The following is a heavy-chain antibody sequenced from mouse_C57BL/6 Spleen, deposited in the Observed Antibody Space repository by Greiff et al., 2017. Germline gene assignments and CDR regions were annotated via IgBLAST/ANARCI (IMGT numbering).Heavy chain of an antibody. CDR2: IYPGSGST. J-gene: IGHJ2*01. CDR1: GYTFTSYW. V-gene: IGHV1-55*01. Sequence: VQLQQPGAELVKPGASVKMSCKASGYTFTSYWITWVKQRPGQGLEWIGDIYPGSGSTNYNEKFKSKATLTVDTSSSTAYMQLSSLTSEDSAVYYCARRYYGSSYDYFDYWGQGTTRTVSS. CDR3: ARRYYGSSYDYFDY. D-gene: IGHD1-1*01.